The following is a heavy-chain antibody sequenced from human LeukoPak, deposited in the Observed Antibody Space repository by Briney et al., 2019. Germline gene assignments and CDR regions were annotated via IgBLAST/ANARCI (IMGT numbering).Heavy chain of an antibody. J-gene: IGHJ4*02. V-gene: IGHV4-59*08. D-gene: IGHD3-22*01. CDR3: ARRVDYYDTGDYFDY. Sequence: SSETLSLTCTVSGGSISSYYWSWIRQPPGKGLEWIGYIYYSGSTNYNPSLKSRVTISEDTSKNQFSLKLSSVTAADTAVYYCARRVDYYDTGDYFDYWGQGTLVTVSS. CDR2: IYYSGST. CDR1: GGSISSYY.